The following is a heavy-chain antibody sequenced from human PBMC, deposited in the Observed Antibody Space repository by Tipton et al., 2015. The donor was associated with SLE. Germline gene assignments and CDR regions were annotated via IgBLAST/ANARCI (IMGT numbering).Heavy chain of an antibody. CDR1: GGSISSYY. J-gene: IGHJ4*02. D-gene: IGHD5-12*01. V-gene: IGHV4-59*01. CDR3: ARSMATTKRVFDY. Sequence: TLSLTCTVSGGSISSYYWSWIRQPPGKGLEWSGYIFYSGSTNSNPFLKSRVTISVDTSKNQFSLNLRSVTAADTAVYYCARSMATTKRVFDYWGQGFLVTVSS. CDR2: IFYSGST.